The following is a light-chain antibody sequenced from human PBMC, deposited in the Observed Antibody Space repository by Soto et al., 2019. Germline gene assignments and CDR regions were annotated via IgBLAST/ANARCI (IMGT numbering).Light chain of an antibody. Sequence: ESVVTQSPGTLSLSPGERATLSCSASQSVSSSYLAWYQQKPGQAPRLLIYGASSRATGIPDRFGGSGSGTDFTLTISRLEPEDFAVYYCKQYGSSPPFTFGQGTKVAI. CDR1: QSVSSSY. CDR3: KQYGSSPPFT. V-gene: IGKV3-20*01. J-gene: IGKJ1*01. CDR2: GAS.